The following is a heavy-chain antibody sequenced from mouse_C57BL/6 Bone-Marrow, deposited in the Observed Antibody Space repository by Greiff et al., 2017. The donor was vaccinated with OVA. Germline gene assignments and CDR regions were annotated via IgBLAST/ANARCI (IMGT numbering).Heavy chain of an antibody. Sequence: EVMLVESGEGLVKPGGSLKLSCAASGFTFSSYAMSWVRQTPEKRLEWVAYISSGGDYIYYADTVKGRFTISRDNARNTLYLQVSSLKSEDTAMDYCTRGSGGAWFAYWGQGTLVTVSA. CDR1: GFTFSSYA. V-gene: IGHV5-9-1*02. J-gene: IGHJ3*01. D-gene: IGHD4-1*01. CDR3: TRGSGGAWFAY. CDR2: ISSGGDYI.